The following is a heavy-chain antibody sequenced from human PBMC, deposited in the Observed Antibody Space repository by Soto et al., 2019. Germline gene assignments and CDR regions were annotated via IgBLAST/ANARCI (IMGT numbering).Heavy chain of an antibody. CDR1: GFTFSSYA. CDR2: ISYDGSNK. CDR3: ATIAVAGTFVY. J-gene: IGHJ4*02. V-gene: IGHV3-30-3*01. D-gene: IGHD6-19*01. Sequence: SLRLSCAASGFTFSSYAMHWVRQAPGKGLEWVAVISYDGSNKYYADSVKGRFTISRDNSKNTLYLQMNSLRAEDTAVYYCATIAVAGTFVYWGQGTLVTVSS.